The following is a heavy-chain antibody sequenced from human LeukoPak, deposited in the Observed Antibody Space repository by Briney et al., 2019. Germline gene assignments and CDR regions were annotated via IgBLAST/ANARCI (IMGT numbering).Heavy chain of an antibody. CDR1: GGSFSGYY. J-gene: IGHJ4*02. D-gene: IGHD3-3*01. CDR3: ARHTDERYYDFWSGYQSPIFDY. Sequence: PSETLSLTCAVYGGSFSGYYWSWIRQPPGKGLEWIGEINHSGSTNYNPSLKSRVTISVDTSKNQFSLKLSSVTAADTAVYYCARHTDERYYDFWSGYQSPIFDYWGQGTLVTVSS. V-gene: IGHV4-34*01. CDR2: INHSGST.